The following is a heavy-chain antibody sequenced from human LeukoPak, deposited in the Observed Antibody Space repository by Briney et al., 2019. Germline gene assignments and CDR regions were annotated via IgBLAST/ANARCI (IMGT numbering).Heavy chain of an antibody. J-gene: IGHJ4*02. CDR3: ARDGLGSSRGFNPPGDY. CDR2: IWYDGSNK. CDR1: GFTFSSYG. Sequence: PGRSLRLSCAASGFTFSSYGMHWVRQAPGKGLEWVAVIWYDGSNKYYADSVKGRFTISRDNSKNTLYLQMNSLRAEDTAVYYCARDGLGSSRGFNPPGDYWGQGTLVSVSS. D-gene: IGHD6-13*01. V-gene: IGHV3-33*01.